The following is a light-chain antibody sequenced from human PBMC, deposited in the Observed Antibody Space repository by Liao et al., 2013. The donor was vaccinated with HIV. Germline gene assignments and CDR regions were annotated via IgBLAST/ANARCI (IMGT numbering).Light chain of an antibody. J-gene: IGLJ3*02. Sequence: SYVLTQPPSVSVAPGKTARITCGGNNIGGKNVHWYQQKPGQAPVLVISYDSDRPSEIPERFSGSSSGNTATLTISGTQTMDEADYYCQTWDSGWVFGGGTKLTVL. CDR1: NIGGKN. V-gene: IGLV3-21*01. CDR3: QTWDSGWV. CDR2: YDS.